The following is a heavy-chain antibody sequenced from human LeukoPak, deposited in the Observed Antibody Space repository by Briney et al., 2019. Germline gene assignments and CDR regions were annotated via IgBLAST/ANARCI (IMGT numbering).Heavy chain of an antibody. CDR1: GFTFSNYA. CDR2: ITGSGAIT. J-gene: IGHJ4*02. V-gene: IGHV3-23*01. Sequence: GASLRLSCAASGFTFSNYAMSWVRQAPGKGLEWVSAITGSGAITYYADSLKGRFTIFRDNSKDTLYLQMNSLRAEDTAVYYCAKWGDYDVLTGYYDPDYWGQGTLVTVSS. D-gene: IGHD3-9*01. CDR3: AKWGDYDVLTGYYDPDY.